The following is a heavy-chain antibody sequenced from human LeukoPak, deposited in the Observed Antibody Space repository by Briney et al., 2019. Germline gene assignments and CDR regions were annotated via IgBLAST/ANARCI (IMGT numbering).Heavy chain of an antibody. CDR1: GFTFSSYG. CDR2: ISYDGSNK. CDR3: AKTYYDSSGYDPLDY. V-gene: IGHV3-30*18. J-gene: IGHJ4*02. D-gene: IGHD3-22*01. Sequence: GGSLRLSCAASGFTFSSYGMHWVRQAPGKGLEWVAVISYDGSNKYYADSVKGRFTISRDNSKNTLYLQMNSLRAEDTAVYYCAKTYYDSSGYDPLDYWGQGTLVTVSS.